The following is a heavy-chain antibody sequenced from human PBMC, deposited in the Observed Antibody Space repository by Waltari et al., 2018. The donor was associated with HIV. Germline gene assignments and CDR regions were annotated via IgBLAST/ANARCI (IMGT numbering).Heavy chain of an antibody. V-gene: IGHV4-39*01. D-gene: IGHD3-22*01. CDR2: IADGGST. CDR3: ARHWDCSVITHCSFDI. Sequence: QVQLQESGPGLVKPSETLSLSCTVSGVSITSGFPYGCIRQPPGKNLEWIGSIADGGSTLYNPSLRSRVTISVDTSNNRFFLKMSSVTAADTALYSCARHWDCSVITHCSFDIWGQGTMVTVSS. CDR1: GVSITSGFPY. J-gene: IGHJ3*02.